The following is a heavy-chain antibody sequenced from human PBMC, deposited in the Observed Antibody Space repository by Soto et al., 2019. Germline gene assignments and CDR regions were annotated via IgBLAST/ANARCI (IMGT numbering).Heavy chain of an antibody. V-gene: IGHV4-61*08. CDR2: IYYSGST. CDR3: ARVYYYVSCRRYYYGMDV. CDR1: GGSIRSGGYS. J-gene: IGHJ6*02. D-gene: IGHD3-10*01. Sequence: SETLSLTCAVSGGSIRSGGYSWSWIRQPPGKGLEWIGYIYYSGSTNYNPSLKSRVTISVDTSKNQFSLKLSSVTAADTAVYYCARVYYYVSCRRYYYGMDVSGQGTTVTVSS.